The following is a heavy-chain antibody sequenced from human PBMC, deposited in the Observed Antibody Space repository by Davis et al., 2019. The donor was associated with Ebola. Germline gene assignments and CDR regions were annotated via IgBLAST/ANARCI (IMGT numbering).Heavy chain of an antibody. CDR3: AREDWVYDY. Sequence: GESLKISCAASGFTFSTHWMAWIRQAPGKGLEWVANIKEDGSDKNHADSVKGRFTISRDNANNLLYLQMNSLRAEDTAVYYCAREDWVYDYWGQGTRVTVSS. CDR1: GFTFSTHW. CDR2: IKEDGSDK. D-gene: IGHD2-21*01. J-gene: IGHJ4*02. V-gene: IGHV3-7*03.